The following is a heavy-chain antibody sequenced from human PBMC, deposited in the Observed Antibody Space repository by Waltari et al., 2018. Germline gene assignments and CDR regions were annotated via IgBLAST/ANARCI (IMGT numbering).Heavy chain of an antibody. CDR3: VRGDCRSTSCYSLES. Sequence: QVHLVESGGGVVQSGKSLRLSCAASGFTIKDFAMHWVRQAPGQGLEWVSVISSDGTNKYYADSVKGRFIISRDNSGSTLYLQMNSLRPQDTAIYYCVRGDCRSTSCYSLESWGHGTLVTVS. J-gene: IGHJ1*01. CDR2: ISSDGTNK. D-gene: IGHD2-2*01. CDR1: GFTIKDFA. V-gene: IGHV3-30*01.